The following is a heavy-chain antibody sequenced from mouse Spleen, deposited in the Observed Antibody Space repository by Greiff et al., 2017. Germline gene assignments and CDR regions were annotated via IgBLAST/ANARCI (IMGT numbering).Heavy chain of an antibody. Sequence: EVKLVESGGGLVKPGGSLKLSCAASGFAFSSYDMSWVRQTPEKRLEWVAYISSGGGSTYYPDTVKGRFTISRDNAKNTLYLQMSSLKSEDTAMYYCARHPYGNYDWYFDVWGAGTTVTVSS. CDR2: ISSGGGST. V-gene: IGHV5-12-1*01. CDR1: GFAFSSYD. D-gene: IGHD2-10*02. CDR3: ARHPYGNYDWYFDV. J-gene: IGHJ1*01.